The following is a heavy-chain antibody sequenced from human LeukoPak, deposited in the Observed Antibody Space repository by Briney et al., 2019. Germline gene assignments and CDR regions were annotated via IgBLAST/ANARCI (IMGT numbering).Heavy chain of an antibody. V-gene: IGHV5-10-1*01. CDR2: LGPSVSKT. J-gene: IGHJ4*02. Sequence: HGESLQISCKGTGYNFTSYWISSVRPTPGKGLEWMGRLGPSVSKTAYSPSFQGHVTISADKSDNTAYLQWSSLTASDTAMFYCARHALGGSGWYYFDYWGQGTLVTVSS. CDR3: ARHALGGSGWYYFDY. CDR1: GYNFTSYW. D-gene: IGHD6-19*01.